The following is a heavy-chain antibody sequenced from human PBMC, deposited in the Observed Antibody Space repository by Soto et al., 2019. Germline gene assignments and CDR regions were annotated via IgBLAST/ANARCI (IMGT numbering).Heavy chain of an antibody. V-gene: IGHV1-2*04. J-gene: IGHJ6*02. D-gene: IGHD4-17*01. CDR1: GYTFTGYY. Sequence: ASVKVSCKASGYTFTGYYMHWVRQAPGQGLEWMGWINPNSGGTNYAQKFQGWVTMTRDTSISTAYMELSRLRSDDTAVYYCARVRAVTNGDYNIGDYYGMDVWGQGTTVTVSS. CDR3: ARVRAVTNGDYNIGDYYGMDV. CDR2: INPNSGGT.